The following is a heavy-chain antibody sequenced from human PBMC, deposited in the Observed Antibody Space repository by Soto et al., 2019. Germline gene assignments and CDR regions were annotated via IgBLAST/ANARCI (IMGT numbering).Heavy chain of an antibody. Sequence: SETLSLTCTVSGGSISSGGYYWSWIRQHPGKGLEWIGYIYYSGSTYYNPSLKSRVTISVDTSKNQFSLRLSSVTAADTAVYYCAREDIVVVPAARLNWFDPWGQGTLVTVSS. CDR2: IYYSGST. CDR3: AREDIVVVPAARLNWFDP. CDR1: GGSISSGGYY. J-gene: IGHJ5*02. V-gene: IGHV4-31*03. D-gene: IGHD2-2*01.